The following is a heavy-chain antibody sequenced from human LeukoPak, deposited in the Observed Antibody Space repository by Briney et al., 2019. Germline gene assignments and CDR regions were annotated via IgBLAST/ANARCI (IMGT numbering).Heavy chain of an antibody. CDR1: GFTVSNNY. V-gene: IGHV4-59*05. J-gene: IGHJ4*02. Sequence: GSLRLSCAASGFTVSNNYMSWVRQAPGKGLEWIGSIYYSGSTYYNPSLKSRVTISVDTSKNQFSLKLSSVTAADTAVYYCAKTKWLPYFDYWGQGTLVTVSS. CDR2: IYYSGST. D-gene: IGHD5-24*01. CDR3: AKTKWLPYFDY.